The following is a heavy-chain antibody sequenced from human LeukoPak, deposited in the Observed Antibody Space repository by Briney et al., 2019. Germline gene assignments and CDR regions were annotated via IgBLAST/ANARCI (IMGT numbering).Heavy chain of an antibody. Sequence: ASVKVSCKASGYTFTDYYMHWVRQAPGQGLERMGWINPKSGDTKYAQESQGWVTMTRDTSISTAYIELSRSRSDDTAMYYCARGSPVAAAGTAYFHHWGQGTLVTVSS. D-gene: IGHD6-13*01. CDR2: INPKSGDT. CDR1: GYTFTDYY. J-gene: IGHJ1*01. V-gene: IGHV1-2*04. CDR3: ARGSPVAAAGTAYFHH.